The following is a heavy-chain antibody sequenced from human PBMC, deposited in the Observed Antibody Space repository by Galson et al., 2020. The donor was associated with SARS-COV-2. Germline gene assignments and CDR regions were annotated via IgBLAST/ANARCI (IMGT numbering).Heavy chain of an antibody. CDR1: GGSISSGGYY. J-gene: IGHJ5*02. CDR2: IYYSGST. V-gene: IGHV4-31*03. Sequence: SETLSLTCTVSGGSISSGGYYWSWIRQHPGKGLEWIGYIYYSGSTYYNPSLKSRVTISVDTSKNQFYLKLSSVTAADTAVYYCARFRPPYGIVVVPAAARYNWFYRWGQGTLVTVSS. D-gene: IGHD2-2*01. CDR3: ARFRPPYGIVVVPAAARYNWFYR.